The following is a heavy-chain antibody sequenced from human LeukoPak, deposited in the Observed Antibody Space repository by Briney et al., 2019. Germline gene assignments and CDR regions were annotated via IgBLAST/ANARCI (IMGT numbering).Heavy chain of an antibody. CDR1: GYTFTSYG. D-gene: IGHD3-22*01. CDR2: ISADNGNT. Sequence: ASVKVSCKASGYTFTSYGINWVRQAPGQGLEWMGWISADNGNTNYAQKLQGRVTMTTDTSTSTAYMELRSLRSDDTAVYYCASLKNYYDSSGYLVTDAFDIWGQGTMVTVSS. J-gene: IGHJ3*02. V-gene: IGHV1-18*01. CDR3: ASLKNYYDSSGYLVTDAFDI.